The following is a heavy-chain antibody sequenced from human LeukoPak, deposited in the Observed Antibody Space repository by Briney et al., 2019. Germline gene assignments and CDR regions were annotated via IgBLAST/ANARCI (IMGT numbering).Heavy chain of an antibody. J-gene: IGHJ4*02. V-gene: IGHV1-2*02. CDR2: INPNSGGT. Sequence: ASVKVSCKASGYTFTGCYMHWVRQAPGQGLEWMGWINPNSGGTNYAQKFQGRVTMTRDTSISTAYMELSRLRSDDTAVYYCARVPPYSYGYFDYWGQGTLVTVSS. CDR3: ARVPPYSYGYFDY. CDR1: GYTFTGCY. D-gene: IGHD5-18*01.